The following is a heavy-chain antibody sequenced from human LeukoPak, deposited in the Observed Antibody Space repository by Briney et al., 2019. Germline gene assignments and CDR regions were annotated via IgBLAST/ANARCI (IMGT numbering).Heavy chain of an antibody. Sequence: GGSLKLSCAASGFDFSGSAIHWVRQASGKRLEWVGHIRSKVNSYATAYSASVRGRFTISRDDSKTTAYLLMNSLKTEDTAIYYCTRDDNYGADFDYWGPGTLVTVSS. CDR2: IRSKVNSYAT. V-gene: IGHV3-73*01. J-gene: IGHJ4*02. D-gene: IGHD5-18*01. CDR1: GFDFSGSA. CDR3: TRDDNYGADFDY.